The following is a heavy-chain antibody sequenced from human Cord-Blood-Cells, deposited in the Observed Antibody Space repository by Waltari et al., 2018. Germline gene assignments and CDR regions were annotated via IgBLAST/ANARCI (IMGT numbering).Heavy chain of an antibody. CDR3: ARGVYDFWSGYYNWFDP. J-gene: IGHJ5*02. V-gene: IGHV1-3*01. D-gene: IGHD3-3*01. Sequence: QVQLVQSGAEVKKPGASVKVSCKASGYTFTSYAMHLVRQAPGQRLEWMGWINAGNGNTKYSQKFQGRVTITRDTSASTAYMELSSLRSEDTAVYYCARGVYDFWSGYYNWFDPWGQGTLVTVSS. CDR1: GYTFTSYA. CDR2: INAGNGNT.